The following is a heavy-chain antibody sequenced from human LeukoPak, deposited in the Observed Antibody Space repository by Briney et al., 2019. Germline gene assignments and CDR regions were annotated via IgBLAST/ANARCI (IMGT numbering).Heavy chain of an antibody. J-gene: IGHJ4*02. Sequence: ASVKVSCKASGYTFTGYYMHWVRQAPGQGLEWMGWINPNSGGTNYAQKFQGRVTMTRDTSISTAYMELSRLRSDDTAVCYCARSKYSSSSAGDYWGQGTLVTVSS. CDR2: INPNSGGT. CDR3: ARSKYSSSSAGDY. V-gene: IGHV1-2*02. D-gene: IGHD6-6*01. CDR1: GYTFTGYY.